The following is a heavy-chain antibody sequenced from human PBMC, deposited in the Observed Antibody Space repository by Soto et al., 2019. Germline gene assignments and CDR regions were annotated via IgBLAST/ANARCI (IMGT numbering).Heavy chain of an antibody. J-gene: IGHJ6*03. V-gene: IGHV6-1*01. CDR2: TYYRSKWYN. CDR1: GDSVSSNSAA. Sequence: SQTLSLTCAISGDSVSSNSAAWNWIRQSPSRGLEWLGRTYYRSKWYNDYAVSVKSRITINPDTSKNQFSLQLNSVTPEDTAVYYCARDRRTPNWGWNHYYYMDVWGKGTTVTVAS. CDR3: ARDRRTPNWGWNHYYYMDV. D-gene: IGHD7-27*01.